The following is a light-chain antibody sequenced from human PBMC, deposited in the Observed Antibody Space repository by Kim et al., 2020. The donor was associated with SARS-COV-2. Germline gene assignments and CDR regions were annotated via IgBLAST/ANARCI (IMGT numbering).Light chain of an antibody. CDR1: SLRSYD. CDR2: GKN. Sequence: ALGQTVRITCQGNSLRSYDATWYQQKPGQAPVVVIYGKNNRPSGIPDRFSGSSSGNTASLTITGAQAEDEADYYCNSRDSSGDRVVFGGGTKLTVL. CDR3: NSRDSSGDRVV. J-gene: IGLJ2*01. V-gene: IGLV3-19*01.